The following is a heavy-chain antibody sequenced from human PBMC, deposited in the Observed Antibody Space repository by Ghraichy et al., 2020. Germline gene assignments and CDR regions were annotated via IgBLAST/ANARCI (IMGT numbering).Heavy chain of an antibody. CDR1: SYFISSGHY. CDR2: IYHTGSI. D-gene: IGHD6-19*01. Sequence: SETLSLTCAVFSYFISSGHYWGWIRQPPGKGPEWIGSIYHTGSIYDNPSLKSRVTISADTSKNQFFLKLSSVTAADTAVYYCARQAYSSGWASYFDYWGQGILVTVSS. CDR3: ARQAYSSGWASYFDY. V-gene: IGHV4-38-2*01. J-gene: IGHJ4*02.